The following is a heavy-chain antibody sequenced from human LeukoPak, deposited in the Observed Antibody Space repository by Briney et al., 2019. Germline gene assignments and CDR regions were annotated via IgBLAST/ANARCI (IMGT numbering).Heavy chain of an antibody. V-gene: IGHV4-39*01. D-gene: IGHD1-26*01. CDR2: FYYTGST. CDR1: SGSISSNGYY. CDR3: ARRSGTYHAFDI. Sequence: NPSETLSLTCTVSSGSISSNGYYWGWIRQPPGKGLEWIGSFYYTGSTFYSPSLKSRVTISVDTSKNQFSLKLSSVTAADTAVYYCARRSGTYHAFDIWGQGTMVTVSS. J-gene: IGHJ3*02.